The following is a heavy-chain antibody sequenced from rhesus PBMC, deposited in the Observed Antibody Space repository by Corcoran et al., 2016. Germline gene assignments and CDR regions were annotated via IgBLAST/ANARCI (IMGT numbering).Heavy chain of an antibody. Sequence: QVQLQESGPGLVKPSETLSLTCAVSGGSISDYYYWNWIRQPPGKGLEWIGNIYGNSAGTYYNPSLQSRVTISKDASKNQFFLKLCSVSAADTAVYYCAGDFQYYYSAVVLGSLDVWGRGVLVTVSS. J-gene: IGHJ5-2*02. CDR1: GGSISDYYY. CDR3: AGDFQYYYSAVVLGSLDV. D-gene: IGHD3-16*01. CDR2: IYGNSAGT. V-gene: IGHV4S9*01.